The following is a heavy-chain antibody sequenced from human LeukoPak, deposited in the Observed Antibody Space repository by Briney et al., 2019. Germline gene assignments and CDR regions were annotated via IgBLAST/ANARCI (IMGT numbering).Heavy chain of an antibody. V-gene: IGHV3-7*01. CDR3: ARAGSTGTVDF. D-gene: IGHD1-1*01. Sequence: GGSLRLSCAASGFTFSIYWMSWVRQAPGKGLEWVANISQDGSEKYYVDSVEGRFTISKDNAKNSLYLQMNSLRAEDTAVYYCARAGSTGTVDFWGQGTLVTVSS. J-gene: IGHJ4*02. CDR1: GFTFSIYW. CDR2: ISQDGSEK.